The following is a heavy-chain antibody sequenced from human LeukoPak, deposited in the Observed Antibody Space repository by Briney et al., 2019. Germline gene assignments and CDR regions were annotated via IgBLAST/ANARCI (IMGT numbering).Heavy chain of an antibody. CDR1: GYSFTTYW. Sequence: GESLKISCKGSGYSFTTYWIGWVRQMPGKGLEWMGVIYPGDSDTRYSPSFQGQVTISADKSISTAYLQWSSLKASDTAMYYCARQYSGYDYYFDYWGQGTLVTVSS. CDR3: ARQYSGYDYYFDY. CDR2: IYPGDSDT. V-gene: IGHV5-51*01. J-gene: IGHJ4*02. D-gene: IGHD5-12*01.